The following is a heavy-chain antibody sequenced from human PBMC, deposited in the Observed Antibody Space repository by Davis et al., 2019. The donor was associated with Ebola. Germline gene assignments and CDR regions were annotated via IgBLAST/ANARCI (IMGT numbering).Heavy chain of an antibody. Sequence: PGGSLRLSCTASGFTFGDRAMNWARPAPGKGLEWVANVNYVGSKAYFADSVKGRFTVSRDNTKNSLYLQMNDLKAEDSAVYYCVSGYDSGLWGQGTQVTVSS. V-gene: IGHV3-7*01. D-gene: IGHD5-12*01. CDR2: VNYVGSKA. CDR3: VSGYDSGL. J-gene: IGHJ4*02. CDR1: GFTFGDRA.